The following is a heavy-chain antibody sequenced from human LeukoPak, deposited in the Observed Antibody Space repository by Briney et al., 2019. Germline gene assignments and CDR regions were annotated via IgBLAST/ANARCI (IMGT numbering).Heavy chain of an antibody. J-gene: IGHJ1*01. D-gene: IGHD3-3*01. V-gene: IGHV4-39*01. Sequence: SETLSLTCTGSGGSISSSSYYWGWIRQPPGKGLEWIGSIYYSGSTYYNPSLKSRVTISVDTSKNQFSLKLSSVTAADTAVYYCASKRITIFGVVTAAEYFQHWGQGTLVTVSS. CDR1: GGSISSSSYY. CDR2: IYYSGST. CDR3: ASKRITIFGVVTAAEYFQH.